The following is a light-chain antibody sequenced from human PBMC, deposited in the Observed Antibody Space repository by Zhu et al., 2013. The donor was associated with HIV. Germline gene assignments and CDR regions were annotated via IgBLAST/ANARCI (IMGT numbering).Light chain of an antibody. CDR2: EVI. J-gene: IGLJ3*02. CDR3: CSYADSSTLV. CDR1: SSDVGSYNL. V-gene: IGLV2-23*02. Sequence: QSALTQPASVSGSPEQSITISCTGTSSDVGSYNLVSWYQQHPGKAPKLMIYEVIKRPSGVSNRFSGSKSGNTASLTISGLQAEDEADYYCCSYADSSTLVFGGGTKLTVL.